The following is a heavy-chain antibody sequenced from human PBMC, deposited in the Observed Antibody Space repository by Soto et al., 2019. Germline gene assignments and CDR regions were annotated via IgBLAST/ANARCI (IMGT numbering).Heavy chain of an antibody. Sequence: SETLSLTCAVYGGSFSGYYWSWIRQPPGKGLEWIGEINHSGSTNYNPSLKSRVTISVDTSKNQFSLKLSSVTAADTAVYYCARGLEYYDILTGYYYGMDVWGQGTTVTVSS. CDR2: INHSGST. CDR3: ARGLEYYDILTGYYYGMDV. D-gene: IGHD3-9*01. V-gene: IGHV4-34*01. J-gene: IGHJ6*02. CDR1: GGSFSGYY.